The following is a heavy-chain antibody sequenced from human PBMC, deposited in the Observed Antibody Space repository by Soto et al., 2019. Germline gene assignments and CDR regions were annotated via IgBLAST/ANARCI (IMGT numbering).Heavy chain of an antibody. V-gene: IGHV4-39*01. Sequence: QLQLQESGSGLVKPSETLSLTCTVSGGSISRTTYSWGWIRQPPGKGLEWIGNIYHSGRTSYIPSLRSRVTISVDTSKNQFSLKLTSVTAADTAVYYCATYRAWGQGTLVTVSS. CDR2: IYHSGRT. CDR1: GGSISRTTYS. D-gene: IGHD3-16*02. J-gene: IGHJ5*02. CDR3: ATYRA.